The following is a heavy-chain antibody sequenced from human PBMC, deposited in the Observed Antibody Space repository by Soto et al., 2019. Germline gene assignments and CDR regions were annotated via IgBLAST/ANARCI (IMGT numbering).Heavy chain of an antibody. J-gene: IGHJ3*02. V-gene: IGHV1-46*01. CDR2: INPNGGDS. D-gene: IGHD2-2*01. CDR1: GYTFRSYY. Sequence: ASVKVSCKTSGYTFRSYYIHWVRQAPGQGLEWMAIINPNGGDSSSPQKFQGRITVTSDTSTSTVYMDLSSLRSEDTAVYYCARRKTSFGEDSFDIWGQGTMVTVSS. CDR3: ARRKTSFGEDSFDI.